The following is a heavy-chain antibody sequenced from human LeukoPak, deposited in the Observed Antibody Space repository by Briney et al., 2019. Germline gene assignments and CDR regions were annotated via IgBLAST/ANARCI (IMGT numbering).Heavy chain of an antibody. Sequence: SETLSLTCSVSGQSVSEYYWTWMRQPPGKRLEWIGEINHNHGSKYNPSLNSRATISLDTSKNQFSLSLHSVTAADSAVYYCAREDYYFDSWGQGTLVAVSS. V-gene: IGHV4-34*01. CDR2: INHNHGS. D-gene: IGHD2-15*01. CDR1: GQSVSEYY. CDR3: AREDYYFDS. J-gene: IGHJ4*02.